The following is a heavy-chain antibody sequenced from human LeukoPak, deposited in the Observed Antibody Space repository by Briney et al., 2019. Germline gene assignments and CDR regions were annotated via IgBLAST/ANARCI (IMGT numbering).Heavy chain of an antibody. V-gene: IGHV3-21*01. D-gene: IGHD3-16*01. CDR2: VSSSSSFI. J-gene: IGHJ4*02. CDR1: GFTFSNYC. Sequence: GGSLRLSCAASGFTFSNYCMNWVRQAPGKGLEWVSSVSSSSSFIYCADSVKGRFTISRDNAKNSLYMQMNSLRAEDTAVYYCARGMEFGVTSGFDSWGQGTLLTVSS. CDR3: ARGMEFGVTSGFDS.